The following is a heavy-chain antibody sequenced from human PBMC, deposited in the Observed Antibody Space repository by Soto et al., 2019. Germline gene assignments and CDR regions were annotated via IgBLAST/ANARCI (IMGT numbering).Heavy chain of an antibody. V-gene: IGHV1-2*02. D-gene: IGHD3-10*02. Sequence: QVQLVQSGAEVKEPGDSVRVSCEASGYTFTAYYIHWVRQAPGQGLEWMGWINPKFGDTTYAQDFQGSVSMTRDMSISTVYMELSRLTSDDTDRYYCARNMDYYYGRGSGNGHGVWGQGTTVTVFS. J-gene: IGHJ6*02. CDR1: GYTFTAYY. CDR3: ARNMDYYYGRGSGNGHGV. CDR2: INPKFGDT.